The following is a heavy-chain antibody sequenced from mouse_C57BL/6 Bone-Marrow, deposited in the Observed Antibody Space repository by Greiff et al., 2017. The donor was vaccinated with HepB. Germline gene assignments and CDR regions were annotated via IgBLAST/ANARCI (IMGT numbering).Heavy chain of an antibody. Sequence: EVKLVESGGGLVQPGGSLSLSCAASGFTFTDYYMSWVRQPPGKALEWLGFIRNKANGYTTEYSASVKGRFTISRDNSQSILYLQMNALRAEDSATYYCARYLYYGNYGCAYWGQGTLVTVSA. CDR1: GFTFTDYY. CDR3: ARYLYYGNYGCAY. J-gene: IGHJ3*01. CDR2: IRNKANGYTT. V-gene: IGHV7-3*01. D-gene: IGHD2-1*01.